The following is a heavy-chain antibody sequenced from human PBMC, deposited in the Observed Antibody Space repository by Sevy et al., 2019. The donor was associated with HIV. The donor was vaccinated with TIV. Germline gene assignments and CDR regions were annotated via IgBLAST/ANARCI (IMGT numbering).Heavy chain of an antibody. CDR3: ARVGYSSGWFTDAFDI. D-gene: IGHD6-19*01. CDR2: TYYRSKWSN. CDR1: GDSVSSNSAA. Sequence: SQTFSLTCAISGDSVSSNSAAWNWIRQSPSRGLEWLGRTYYRSKWSNDYAVSVKSRITINPDTSKNQFSLQLNSVTPEDTPVYYCARVGYSSGWFTDAFDIWGQGTMVTVSS. J-gene: IGHJ3*02. V-gene: IGHV6-1*01.